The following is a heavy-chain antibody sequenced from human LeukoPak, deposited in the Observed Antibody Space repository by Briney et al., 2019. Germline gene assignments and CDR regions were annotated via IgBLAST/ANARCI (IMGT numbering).Heavy chain of an antibody. CDR3: AGEGSGWLPNY. J-gene: IGHJ4*02. CDR2: ISSRIDVV. CDR1: GFTFSSYG. V-gene: IGHV3-48*04. Sequence: GGSLRLSCAASGFTFSSYGMNWVRQAPGKGLEWVSHISSRIDVVYYADSEKGRFTISRDNAKNSLYLQMDSLRAEDTAVYYCAGEGSGWLPNYWGQGTLVTVSS. D-gene: IGHD6-19*01.